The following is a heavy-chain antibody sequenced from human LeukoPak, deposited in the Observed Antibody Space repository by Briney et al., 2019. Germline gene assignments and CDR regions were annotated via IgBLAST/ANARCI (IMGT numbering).Heavy chain of an antibody. CDR1: GLTFDEYA. J-gene: IGHJ4*01. CDR2: ISWNSGRI. V-gene: IGHV3-9*01. D-gene: IGHD3-10*01. Sequence: GGALRLSCAASGLTFDEYAMHGVRQAPGKGVEGVAGISWNSGRIDYADSVKGRFTISRDNAKNSVYLQMNSLRAEGTALYYCATSGSGSGTFFDSWGQGTLVTVSS. CDR3: ATSGSGSGTFFDS.